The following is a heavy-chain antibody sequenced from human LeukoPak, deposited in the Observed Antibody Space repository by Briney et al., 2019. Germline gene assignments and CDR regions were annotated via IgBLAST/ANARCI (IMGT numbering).Heavy chain of an antibody. CDR3: ARAPGYAGDSSELDS. Sequence: GGSLRLSCAASGFSFSSHGMHWVRQAPGKGLEWVSSISFDGSNKYYEASVKGRFTISRDNSKNTLYLQMNSLRAEDTAVYYCARAPGYAGDSSELDSWGQGTLVTVSS. V-gene: IGHV3-30*03. CDR1: GFSFSSHG. D-gene: IGHD6-19*01. J-gene: IGHJ4*02. CDR2: ISFDGSNK.